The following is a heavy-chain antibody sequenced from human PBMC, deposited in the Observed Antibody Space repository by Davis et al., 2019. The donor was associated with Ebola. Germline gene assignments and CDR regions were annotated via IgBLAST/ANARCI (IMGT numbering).Heavy chain of an antibody. CDR3: AKVGGSYAAFDI. J-gene: IGHJ3*02. Sequence: GESLKISCAASGFTFSSYGMHWVRQAPGKGLEWVAVISYDGSNKYYADSVKGRFTISRDNSKNTLYLQMNSLGAEDTAVYYCAKVGGSYAAFDIWGQGTMVTVSS. D-gene: IGHD1-26*01. CDR1: GFTFSSYG. V-gene: IGHV3-30*18. CDR2: ISYDGSNK.